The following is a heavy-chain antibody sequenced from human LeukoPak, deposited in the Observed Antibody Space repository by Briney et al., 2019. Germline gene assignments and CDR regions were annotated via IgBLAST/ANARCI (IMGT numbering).Heavy chain of an antibody. D-gene: IGHD3-22*01. CDR1: GFTVSSNY. V-gene: IGHV3-53*01. Sequence: GGSLRLSSAASGFTVSSNYMSWVRQAPGKGLEWVSVIYSGGSTYYADSVKGRFTISRDNSKNTLYLQMNSLRAEDTAVYYCARDSLEDGYDYWGQGTLVTVSS. CDR3: ARDSLEDGYDY. CDR2: IYSGGST. J-gene: IGHJ4*02.